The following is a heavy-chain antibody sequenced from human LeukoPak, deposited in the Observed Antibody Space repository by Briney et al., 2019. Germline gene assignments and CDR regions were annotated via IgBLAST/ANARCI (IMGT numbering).Heavy chain of an antibody. CDR1: GYTFTGYY. CDR2: INPNSGGT. D-gene: IGHD5-18*01. Sequence: ASVKVSCMASGYTFTGYYMHWVRQAPGQGLEWMGRINPNSGGTSYAQKFQGRVTMTRDTSISTAYMELSRLRSDDTAVYYCARVFQLWLNWFDPWGQGNLVTVSS. V-gene: IGHV1-2*06. J-gene: IGHJ5*02. CDR3: ARVFQLWLNWFDP.